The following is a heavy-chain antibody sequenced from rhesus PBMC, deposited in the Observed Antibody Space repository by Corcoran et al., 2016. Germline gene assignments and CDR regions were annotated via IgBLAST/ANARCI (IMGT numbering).Heavy chain of an antibody. CDR1: GFTFSGYE. CDR2: IGGECSYT. V-gene: IGHV3-115*02. D-gene: IGHD6-19*01. J-gene: IGHJ4*01. CDR3: TRGIAADSVLFDY. Sequence: EVQLAESGGGLVQPGGSLRLSCAASGFTFSGYEMHWVRQAPGKGRESVLVIGGECSYTHDAYSGKRRFTISRDNAKNSLSLQMNSLRAEDTAVYYCTRGIAADSVLFDYWGQGVLVTVSS.